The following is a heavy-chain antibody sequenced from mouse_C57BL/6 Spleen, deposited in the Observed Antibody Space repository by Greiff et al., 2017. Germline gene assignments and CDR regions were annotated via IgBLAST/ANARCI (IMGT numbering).Heavy chain of an antibody. CDR1: GYTFTSYW. CDR2: IDPSASYT. D-gene: IGHD3-2*02. Sequence: QVQLQQSGAELVKPGASVKLSCKASGYTFTSYWMQWVKQRPGQGLEWIGEIDPSASYTNYNQKFKGKATLTVDTSSSTAYMQLSSLTSEDSAVYYCARDSSGYTWFAYWGQGTLVTGSA. V-gene: IGHV1-50*01. CDR3: ARDSSGYTWFAY. J-gene: IGHJ3*01.